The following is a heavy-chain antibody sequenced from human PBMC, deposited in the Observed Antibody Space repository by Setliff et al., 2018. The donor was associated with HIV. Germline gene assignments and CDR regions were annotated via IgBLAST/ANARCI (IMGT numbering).Heavy chain of an antibody. J-gene: IGHJ4*02. CDR2: ITDGGGTT. CDR3: VKDWGADDSKPWLSY. V-gene: IGHV3-23*01. Sequence: PGGSLRLSCAASGFIFSAYAMSWVRQGPEKGLEWVSAITDGGGTTYYADSVEGRFTISRDNSKNTLYLQMNSLRAEDTALYYCVKDWGADDSKPWLSYWGQGTLVTVSS. D-gene: IGHD3-22*01. CDR1: GFIFSAYA.